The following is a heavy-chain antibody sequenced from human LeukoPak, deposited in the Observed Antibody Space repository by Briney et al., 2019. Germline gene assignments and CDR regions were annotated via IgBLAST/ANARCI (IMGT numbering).Heavy chain of an antibody. Sequence: SETLSLTCAVYGGSFSGYYWSWIRQPPGKGLEWIGETNHSGSTNYNPSLKSRVTISVDTSKNQFSLKLSSVTAADTAVYYCARGVSGNLSVLRFLEWLLHGRGFDYWGQGTLVTVSS. D-gene: IGHD3-3*01. J-gene: IGHJ4*02. CDR1: GGSFSGYY. CDR3: ARGVSGNLSVLRFLEWLLHGRGFDY. V-gene: IGHV4-34*01. CDR2: TNHSGST.